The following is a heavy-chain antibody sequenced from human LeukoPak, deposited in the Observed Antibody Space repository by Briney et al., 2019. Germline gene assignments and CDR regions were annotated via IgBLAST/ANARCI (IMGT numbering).Heavy chain of an antibody. CDR3: ARSNYYGSGTPDYYYGMDV. CDR1: GGTFNSYG. J-gene: IGHJ6*04. Sequence: SVKVSCKATGGTFNSYGVSWVRQAPGQGLEWMGGIIPIFGTSTYAQKFQGRVTITADESTSTAYMELSSLRSEDTAVYYCARSNYYGSGTPDYYYGMDVWGIGTTVSVSS. V-gene: IGHV1-69*13. D-gene: IGHD3-10*01. CDR2: IIPIFGTS.